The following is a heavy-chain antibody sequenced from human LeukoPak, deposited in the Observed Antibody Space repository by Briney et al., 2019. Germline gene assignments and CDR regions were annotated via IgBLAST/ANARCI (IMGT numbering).Heavy chain of an antibody. CDR2: IKEDGSEK. D-gene: IGHD6-13*01. J-gene: IGHJ4*02. V-gene: IGHV3-7*01. CDR1: GFTFSTYR. CDR3: ARDDSIAAAGN. Sequence: GGSLRLSCAASGFTFSTYRMSWVRQAPGKGLEWVANIKEDGSEKYYVDSVKGRFTISRDNAKNTLYLQMNSLRAEDTAVYYCARDDSIAAAGNWGQGTLVTVSS.